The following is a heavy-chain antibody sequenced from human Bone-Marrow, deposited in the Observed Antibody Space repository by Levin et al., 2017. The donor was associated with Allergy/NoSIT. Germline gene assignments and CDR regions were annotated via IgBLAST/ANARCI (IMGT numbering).Heavy chain of an antibody. CDR1: GFTISSHY. J-gene: IGHJ4*02. Sequence: GESLKISCAASGFTISSHYMSWVRQAPGKGLEWVSVIYSGGSTYYADSVQGRFTISRDNSKNTLYLQMNSLRAEDTAVYYCARDDGGGRDYWGQGTLVTVSS. V-gene: IGHV3-53*01. CDR2: IYSGGST. D-gene: IGHD1-26*01. CDR3: ARDDGGGRDY.